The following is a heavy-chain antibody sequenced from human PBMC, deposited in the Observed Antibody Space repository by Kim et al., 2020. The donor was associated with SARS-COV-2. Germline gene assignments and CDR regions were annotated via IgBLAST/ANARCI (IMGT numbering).Heavy chain of an antibody. J-gene: IGHJ5*02. CDR3: APRRWLDP. CDR2: SGEKT. V-gene: IGHV3-23*01. Sequence: SGEKTYYDPSVNGRFTISRDNSKNTRYLQMTSLGADDTAIYYCAPRRWLDPWGQGTLVTVSS.